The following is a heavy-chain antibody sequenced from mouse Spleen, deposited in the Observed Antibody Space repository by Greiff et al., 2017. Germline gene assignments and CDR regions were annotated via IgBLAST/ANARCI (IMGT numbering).Heavy chain of an antibody. D-gene: IGHD3-3*01. CDR3: ARVGLGAWFAY. CDR1: GYTFTSYW. J-gene: IGHJ3*01. Sequence: QVQLQQSGAELVRPGSSVKLSCKASGYTFTSYWMHWVKQRPIQGLEWIGNIDPSDSETHYNQKFKDKATLTVDKSSSTAYMQLSSLTSEDSAVYYCARVGLGAWFAYWGQGTLVTVSA. CDR2: IDPSDSET. V-gene: IGHV1-52*01.